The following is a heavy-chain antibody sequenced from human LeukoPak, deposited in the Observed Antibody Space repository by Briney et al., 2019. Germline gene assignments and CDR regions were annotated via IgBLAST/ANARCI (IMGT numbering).Heavy chain of an antibody. CDR1: GGSISSYY. CDR3: ARTGYRAAAGTLNWFDP. CDR2: IYYSGST. Sequence: SEALSLTCTVSGGSISSYYWSWIRQPPGKGLEWIVYIYYSGSTNYNPSLKSRVTISVDTSKNQFSLKLSSVTAADTAVYYCARTGYRAAAGTLNWFDPWGQGTLVTVSS. D-gene: IGHD6-13*01. V-gene: IGHV4-59*01. J-gene: IGHJ5*02.